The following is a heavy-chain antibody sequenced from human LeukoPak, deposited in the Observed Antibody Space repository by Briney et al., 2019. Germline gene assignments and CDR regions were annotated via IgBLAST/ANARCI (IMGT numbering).Heavy chain of an antibody. CDR2: ITPMFGTS. D-gene: IGHD1-14*01. V-gene: IGHV1-69*13. CDR3: ARDSSEFRSLLFH. Sequence: ASVKVSCKASGGTFSRHTISWVRQSPGQGLGWMGGITPMFGTSNYAQKFRGRVTITADESTSTAYVELSSLRSEDTAVYYCARDSSEFRSLLFHWGQGTLVTVSS. CDR1: GGTFSRHT. J-gene: IGHJ1*01.